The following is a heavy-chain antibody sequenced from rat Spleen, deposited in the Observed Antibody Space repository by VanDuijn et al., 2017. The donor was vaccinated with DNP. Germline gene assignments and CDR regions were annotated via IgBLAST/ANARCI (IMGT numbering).Heavy chain of an antibody. CDR3: ARSMGA. CDR2: ISSGGST. D-gene: IGHD1-7*01. J-gene: IGHJ3*01. Sequence: VQLKESGPGLVQPSETLSLTCTVSGFSLTSYNVHWVRQPPGKGLEWIAAISSGGSTYYNSAPKSRLSISRETSKSQVFLKMNSLQTEDTAMYFCARSMGAWGQGTLVTVSS. V-gene: IGHV2-6*01. CDR1: GFSLTSYN.